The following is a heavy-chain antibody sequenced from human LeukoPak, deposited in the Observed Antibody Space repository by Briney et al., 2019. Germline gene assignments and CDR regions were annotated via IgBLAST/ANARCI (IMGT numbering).Heavy chain of an antibody. CDR1: GFTFTTSW. CDR2: IKQDGSAR. J-gene: IGHJ4*02. V-gene: IGHV3-7*04. Sequence: QPGGSLSLSCAASGFTFTTSWMHWVRQAPGKGLEWLANIKQDGSARNYVDSVKGRFTISRDNAKNSLYLQMNSLRAEDTAVYYCARGAHYGSGSHFDYWGQGTLVSVSS. D-gene: IGHD3-10*01. CDR3: ARGAHYGSGSHFDY.